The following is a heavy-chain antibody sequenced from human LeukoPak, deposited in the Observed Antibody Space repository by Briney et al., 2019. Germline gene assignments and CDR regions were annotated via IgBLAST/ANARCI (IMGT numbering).Heavy chain of an antibody. J-gene: IGHJ4*02. V-gene: IGHV4-31*03. CDR3: AISGDGSSWYYFDY. Sequence: SETLSLTCTVSGGSISSGGYYWSWIRQHPGKGLEWIGYIYYSGSTYYNPSLKSRVTISVDTSKNQFSLKLSSVTAADTAVYYCAISGDGSSWYYFDYWGQGTLVTVSS. CDR1: GGSISSGGYY. CDR2: IYYSGST. D-gene: IGHD6-13*01.